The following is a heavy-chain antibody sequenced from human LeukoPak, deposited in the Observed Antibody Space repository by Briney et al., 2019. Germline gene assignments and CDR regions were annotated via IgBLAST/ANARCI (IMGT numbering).Heavy chain of an antibody. V-gene: IGHV4-59*08. Sequence: SETLSLTCTVSGGPISSYYWSWIRQPPGKGLEWIGHIYYSGSTNYNPSLKSRVTISVDTSKNQFSLKLSSVTAADTAVYYCARSGYSSTPYYFDYWGQGTLVTVSS. CDR2: IYYSGST. CDR1: GGPISSYY. CDR3: ARSGYSSTPYYFDY. D-gene: IGHD6-13*01. J-gene: IGHJ4*02.